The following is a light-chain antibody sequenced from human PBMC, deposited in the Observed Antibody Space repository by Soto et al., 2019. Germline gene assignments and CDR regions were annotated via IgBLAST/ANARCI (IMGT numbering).Light chain of an antibody. CDR2: DVN. CDR3: CSYAGTYTVV. J-gene: IGLJ2*01. CDR1: SRDVGSYNF. Sequence: QSALTQPRSVSGSPGQSVTISCTGASRDVGSYNFLSWYQHRPGKAPKLMIYDVNKRPSGVPDRFSGSKSGSTASLTISGLQADDEADYYCCSYAGTYTVVFGGGTQLTVL. V-gene: IGLV2-11*01.